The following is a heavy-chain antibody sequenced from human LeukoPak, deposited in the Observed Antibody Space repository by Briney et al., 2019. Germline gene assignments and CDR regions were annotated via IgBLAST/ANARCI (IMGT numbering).Heavy chain of an antibody. Sequence: SQILSLTCTVSGGSISSGGYYWSWIRQHPGKGLEWIGYIYYSGSTYYNPSLRSRITISLDTSKNQFSLKLSSVIAADTAVYYCARLRHNGYSYGYVDYWGQGTLVTVSS. CDR1: GGSISSGGYY. D-gene: IGHD5-18*01. J-gene: IGHJ4*02. CDR2: IYYSGST. V-gene: IGHV4-31*03. CDR3: ARLRHNGYSYGYVDY.